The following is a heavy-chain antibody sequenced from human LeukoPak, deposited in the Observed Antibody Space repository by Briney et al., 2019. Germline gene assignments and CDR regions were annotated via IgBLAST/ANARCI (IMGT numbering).Heavy chain of an antibody. CDR3: ARDDYGSGSWNDY. CDR1: GFTFSDYY. D-gene: IGHD3-10*01. J-gene: IGHJ4*02. Sequence: GGSLRLSCAASGFTFSDYYMSWIRQAPGKGLEWVSGILWNGGSTGYADSVKGRFTISRDNVKNSLYLQMNSLRVEDTALYYCARDDYGSGSWNDYWGQGTLVTVSS. CDR2: ILWNGGST. V-gene: IGHV3-20*04.